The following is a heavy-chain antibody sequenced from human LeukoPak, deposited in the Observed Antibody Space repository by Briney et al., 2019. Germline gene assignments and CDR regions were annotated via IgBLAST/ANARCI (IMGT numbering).Heavy chain of an antibody. Sequence: GGSLRLSCTASGLTFSTSDFNWIRQAPGKGLEWIASIGPTGSDRYHADSIKGRFIISKDNDNNFLYLQMNSLRAEDTAVYYCATETNGRHYDYWGQGTLLTVSS. J-gene: IGHJ4*02. CDR1: GLTFSTSD. CDR3: ATETNGRHYDY. V-gene: IGHV3-21*06. CDR2: IGPTGSDR. D-gene: IGHD1-14*01.